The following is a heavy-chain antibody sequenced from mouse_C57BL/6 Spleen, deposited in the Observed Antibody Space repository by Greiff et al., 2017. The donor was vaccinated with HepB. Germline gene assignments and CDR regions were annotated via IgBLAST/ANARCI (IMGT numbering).Heavy chain of an antibody. D-gene: IGHD1-1*01. CDR1: GFSLTSYG. J-gene: IGHJ4*01. CDR3: ARQIYYGSSYVGRDAMDY. Sequence: QVQLKESGPGLVAPSQSLSITCTVSGFSLTSYGVHWVRQPPGKGLEWLVVIWSDGSTTYNSALKSRLSISKDNSKSQVFLKMNSLQTDDTARYYCARQIYYGSSYVGRDAMDYWGQGTSVTVSS. V-gene: IGHV2-6-1*01. CDR2: IWSDGST.